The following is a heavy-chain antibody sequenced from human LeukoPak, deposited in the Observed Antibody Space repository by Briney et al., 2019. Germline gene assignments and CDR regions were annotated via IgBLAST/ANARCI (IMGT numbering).Heavy chain of an antibody. Sequence: ASVKVSCKASGYTFTDYYMHWVRQAPGQGLEWMGWISPNSGDTNYAQKFQGKVTMTRDTSISTAYMQLSSLRSDDTAVYYCATELSLNWGQGTLVTVSS. J-gene: IGHJ4*02. CDR2: ISPNSGDT. CDR3: ATELSLN. V-gene: IGHV1-2*02. CDR1: GYTFTDYY.